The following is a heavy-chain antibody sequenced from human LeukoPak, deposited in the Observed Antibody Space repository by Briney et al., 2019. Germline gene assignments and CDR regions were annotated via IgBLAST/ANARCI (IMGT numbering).Heavy chain of an antibody. CDR1: GFTFSSYA. CDR3: ARDVGATGYFDY. CDR2: ISGSGGST. D-gene: IGHD1-26*01. V-gene: IGHV3-23*01. Sequence: TGGSLRLSCAASGFTFSSYAMSWVRQAPGKGLEWVSAISGSGGSTYYADSVKGRFTISRDNSKNTLYLQMNSLRAEDTAVYYCARDVGATGYFDYWGQGTLVTVSS. J-gene: IGHJ4*02.